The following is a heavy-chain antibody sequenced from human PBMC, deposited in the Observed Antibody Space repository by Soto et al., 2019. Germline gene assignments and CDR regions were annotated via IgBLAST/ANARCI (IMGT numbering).Heavy chain of an antibody. V-gene: IGHV4-30-4*01. CDR2: IYYSGST. D-gene: IGHD4-4*01. J-gene: IGHJ4*02. CDR1: GGSISSGDYY. CDR3: ARLRNPADGRYSFDY. Sequence: QVQLQESGPGLVKPSQTLSLTCTVSGGSISSGDYYWSWIRQPPGKGLEWIGYIYYSGSTYYNPSLKSRVTISIDTSKNQSSLKLRSVTAADTAVYYCARLRNPADGRYSFDYWGQGTLVTVSS.